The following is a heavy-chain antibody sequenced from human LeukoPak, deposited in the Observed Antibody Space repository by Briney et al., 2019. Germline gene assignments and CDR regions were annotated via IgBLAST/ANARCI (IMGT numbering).Heavy chain of an antibody. D-gene: IGHD2-2*01. J-gene: IGHJ4*02. CDR2: ISSSSSYI. CDR3: ARDSKYCSSTSCRFDY. Sequence: GGFLRLSCAASGFTFSSYSMNWVRQAPGKGLEWVSSISSSSSYIYYADSVRGRFTISRDSAKNSLYLQMNSLRAEDTAVYYCARDSKYCSSTSCRFDYWGQGTLVTVSS. CDR1: GFTFSSYS. V-gene: IGHV3-21*01.